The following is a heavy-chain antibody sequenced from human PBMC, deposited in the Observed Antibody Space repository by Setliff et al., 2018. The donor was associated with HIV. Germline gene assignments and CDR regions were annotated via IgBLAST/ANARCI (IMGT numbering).Heavy chain of an antibody. V-gene: IGHV1-3*01. CDR2: INGGNGNT. J-gene: IGHJ4*02. CDR1: GYTFTSYG. Sequence: ASVKVSCKASGYTFTSYGISWVRQAPGQRLEWMGWINGGNGNTKYSQKFQGRVTITRDTSATTAYMELRSLRSEDTAVYYCARGRGLYSSGYFIDYWGQGTLVTVSS. D-gene: IGHD6-19*01. CDR3: ARGRGLYSSGYFIDY.